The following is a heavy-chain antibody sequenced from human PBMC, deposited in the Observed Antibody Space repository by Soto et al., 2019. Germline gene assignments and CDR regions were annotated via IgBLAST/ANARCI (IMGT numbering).Heavy chain of an antibody. CDR2: IYYSGNT. J-gene: IGHJ6*02. V-gene: IGHV4-31*03. CDR1: GGSIRSGGYY. CDR3: ARDRLMATAGTARNYFGLDV. Sequence: SETLSLTCTVSGGSIRSGGYYWSWVRQNPRRGLEWIGNIYYSGNTYYNPSLKSRLTISVDTSKNQFSLNLSSVTAADTAVYYCARDRLMATAGTARNYFGLDVWGQATTVTVSS. D-gene: IGHD5-18*01.